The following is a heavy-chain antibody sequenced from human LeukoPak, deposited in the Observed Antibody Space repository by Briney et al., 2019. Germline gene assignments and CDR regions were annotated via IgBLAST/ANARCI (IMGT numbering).Heavy chain of an antibody. J-gene: IGHJ4*02. Sequence: PGGSLRLSCAASAFTFSDCYMSWIRQAPGKGLEWVSYISSSSSYRNYADSVKGRFTISRDNAKNSLYLQINSLRAEDTAVYYCARGGDYGDVTDYWGQGTLVTVSS. CDR1: AFTFSDCY. CDR2: ISSSSSYR. CDR3: ARGGDYGDVTDY. V-gene: IGHV3-11*05. D-gene: IGHD4-17*01.